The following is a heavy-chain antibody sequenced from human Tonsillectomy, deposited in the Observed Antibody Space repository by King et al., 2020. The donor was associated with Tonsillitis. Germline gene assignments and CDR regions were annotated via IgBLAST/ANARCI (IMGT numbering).Heavy chain of an antibody. D-gene: IGHD3-3*01. V-gene: IGHV3-7*01. CDR3: ARVNYDFWSGYYTYYYYGMDV. Sequence: VQLVESGGGLVQPGGSLRLSCAASGFTFSSYWMSWVRQAPGKGLEWVANIKQDGSEKYYVDSEKGRFTISRDNAKNSLYLQMNSLRAEDTAVYYCARVNYDFWSGYYTYYYYGMDVWGQGTTVTVSS. CDR1: GFTFSSYW. CDR2: IKQDGSEK. J-gene: IGHJ6*02.